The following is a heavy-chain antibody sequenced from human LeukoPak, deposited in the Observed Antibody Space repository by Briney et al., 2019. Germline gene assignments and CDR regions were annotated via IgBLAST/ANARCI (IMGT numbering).Heavy chain of an antibody. CDR2: ISGSGGST. Sequence: PGGSLRLSCAASGFTFSSYAMSWVRQAPGKGLEWVSAISGSGGSTYYADSVKGRFTLSRDNSKNTLYLQMNSLRAEDTAVYYCARGAYYYDSSGYYYGMGGAFDIWGQGTMVTVSS. CDR1: GFTFSSYA. CDR3: ARGAYYYDSSGYYYGMGGAFDI. D-gene: IGHD3-22*01. J-gene: IGHJ3*02. V-gene: IGHV3-23*01.